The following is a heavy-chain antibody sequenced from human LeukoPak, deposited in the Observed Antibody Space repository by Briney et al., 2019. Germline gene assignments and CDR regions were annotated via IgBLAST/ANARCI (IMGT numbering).Heavy chain of an antibody. D-gene: IGHD3-10*01. Sequence: PGGSLRLSCAASGFNFGSYSMTWARQAPGKGLEWVSVISADSATTFYADSVKGRFTISRDNAKNTVFLQMSSLRAEDTALYYCARKSASGNYPLDYWGQGTLVTVSS. CDR3: ARKSASGNYPLDY. CDR1: GFNFGSYS. CDR2: ISADSATT. V-gene: IGHV3-23*01. J-gene: IGHJ4*02.